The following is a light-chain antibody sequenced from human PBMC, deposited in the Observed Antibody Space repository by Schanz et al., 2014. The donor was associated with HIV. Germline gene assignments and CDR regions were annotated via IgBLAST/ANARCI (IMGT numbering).Light chain of an antibody. Sequence: SALTQPPSASGSPGQSVTISCTGTSSDVGGYNYVSWYQQHPGKAPKLMIYEVRQRPSGVSNRFSGSKSGNTASLTISGLQAEDEAEYYCSTYTTSKTWVFGGGTKLTVL. V-gene: IGLV2-14*01. CDR3: STYTTSKTWV. CDR1: SSDVGGYNY. J-gene: IGLJ3*02. CDR2: EVR.